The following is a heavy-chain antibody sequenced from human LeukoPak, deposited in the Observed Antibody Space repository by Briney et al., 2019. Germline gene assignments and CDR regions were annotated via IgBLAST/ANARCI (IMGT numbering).Heavy chain of an antibody. D-gene: IGHD3-9*01. CDR3: AKDGGFDWLSHYGMDV. CDR2: ISSSSSYI. V-gene: IGHV3-21*04. J-gene: IGHJ6*02. Sequence: PGGSLRLSCAASGFTFSSYSMNWVRQAPGKGLEWVSSISSSSSYIYYADSVKGRFTISRDNAKNSLYLQMNSLRAEDTALYYCAKDGGFDWLSHYGMDVWGQGTTVTVSS. CDR1: GFTFSSYS.